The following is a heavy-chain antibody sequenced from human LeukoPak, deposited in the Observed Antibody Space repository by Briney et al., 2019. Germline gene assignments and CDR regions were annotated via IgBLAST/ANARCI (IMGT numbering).Heavy chain of an antibody. V-gene: IGHV4-39*01. Sequence: SATLSLTCTVSGGSISSSSYYWGWIRQPPGKGREWIGSIYYSGSTYYNPSLKSRVTISVDTSKNQFSLKLSSVTAADTAVYYCARLVVITSGAFDIWGQGTMVTVSS. CDR3: ARLVVITSGAFDI. J-gene: IGHJ3*02. CDR1: GGSISSSSYY. CDR2: IYYSGST. D-gene: IGHD3-22*01.